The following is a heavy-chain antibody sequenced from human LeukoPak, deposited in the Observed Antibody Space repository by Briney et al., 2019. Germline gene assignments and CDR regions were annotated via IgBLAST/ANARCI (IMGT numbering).Heavy chain of an antibody. Sequence: VASVKVSCKASGYTFTSYYMHWVRQAPGQGLEWMGIINPSGGSTSYAQKFQGRVTMTRDTSTSTVYMELSSLRSEDTAVYYCARSGALAAMVKYYYYYMDVWGKGTTVTVSS. V-gene: IGHV1-46*01. D-gene: IGHD5-18*01. CDR3: ARSGALAAMVKYYYYYMDV. CDR2: INPSGGST. CDR1: GYTFTSYY. J-gene: IGHJ6*03.